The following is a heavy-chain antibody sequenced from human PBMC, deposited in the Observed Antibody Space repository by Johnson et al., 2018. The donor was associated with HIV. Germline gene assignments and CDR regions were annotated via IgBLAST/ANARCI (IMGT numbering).Heavy chain of an antibody. CDR3: ARDLYYGSGSSVAFDI. V-gene: IGHV3-20*04. Sequence: VQLVESGGGVVQPGGSLRLSCAASGITVSSNYMTWVRQAPGKGLEWVSGINWNGGSTGYADSVKGRFTISRDNAKNSLYLQMNSLRAEDTALYYCARDLYYGSGSSVAFDIWGQGTMVTVSS. CDR1: GITVSSNY. D-gene: IGHD3-10*01. J-gene: IGHJ3*02. CDR2: INWNGGST.